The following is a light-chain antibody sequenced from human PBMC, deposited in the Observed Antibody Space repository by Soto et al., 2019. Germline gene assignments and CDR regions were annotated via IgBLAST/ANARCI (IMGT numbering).Light chain of an antibody. CDR3: QQYNSYS. V-gene: IGKV1-5*01. Sequence: DIQTTQSPSTLSASVGDRVTITCRASQSISSWLAWYQQKPGKAPQLLIYDASSLESGVPSRCSGSGSGTEFTLTISSLQPDDFATYYCQQYNSYSFGGGTKVEIK. CDR1: QSISSW. J-gene: IGKJ4*01. CDR2: DAS.